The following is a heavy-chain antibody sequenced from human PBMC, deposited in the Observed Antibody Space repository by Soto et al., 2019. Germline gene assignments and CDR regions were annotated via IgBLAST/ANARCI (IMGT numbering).Heavy chain of an antibody. V-gene: IGHV3-23*01. CDR1: GLTFSNYA. CDR3: AKRPLTAAGFDY. Sequence: GGSLRLSCAASGLTFSNYAMTWVRQAPGKGLEWVSVITGSGGGTYFVDSVKGRFTISRDNSKNTVYLQMNSLRAEDTAVYYCAKRPLTAAGFDYWGQGTLVTVSS. CDR2: ITGSGGGT. D-gene: IGHD6-13*01. J-gene: IGHJ4*02.